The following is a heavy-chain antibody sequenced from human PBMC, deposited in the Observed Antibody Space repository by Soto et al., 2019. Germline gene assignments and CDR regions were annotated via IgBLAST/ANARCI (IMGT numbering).Heavy chain of an antibody. D-gene: IGHD3-10*01. CDR2: INWNGGST. Sequence: EVQLVESGGGVVRPGGSLRLSCAASGFSFDDYGMSWVRQAPGKGLEWVSGINWNGGSTGYADSVKGRFTISRDNAKNSLYLQMNGLGAEDPAWYHCARTLADSGTRWFAPWGQGPLVTVSS. CDR3: ARTLADSGTRWFAP. V-gene: IGHV3-20*01. CDR1: GFSFDDYG. J-gene: IGHJ5*02.